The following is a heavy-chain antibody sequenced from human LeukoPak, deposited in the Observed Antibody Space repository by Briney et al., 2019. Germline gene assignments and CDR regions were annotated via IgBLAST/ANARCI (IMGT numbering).Heavy chain of an antibody. Sequence: PSETLSLTCTVSGGSISSYYWSWIRQPPGKGLEWIGYIYYSGSTNYNPSLKSRVTISVDTSKNQFSLKLSSVTAADTAVYYCARDLGSMVRGYFEIDYWGQGTLVTVSS. CDR2: IYYSGST. CDR3: ARDLGSMVRGYFEIDY. CDR1: GGSISSYY. D-gene: IGHD3-10*01. J-gene: IGHJ4*02. V-gene: IGHV4-59*01.